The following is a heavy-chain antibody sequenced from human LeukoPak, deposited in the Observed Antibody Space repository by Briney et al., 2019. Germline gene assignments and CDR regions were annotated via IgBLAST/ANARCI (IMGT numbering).Heavy chain of an antibody. Sequence: GGSLRLSCAASGFTFSSYWMSWVRQAPGKGLEWVANIKQDGSEKYYVDSVKGRFTISRDNAKNSLYLQMNSLRAEDTAVYYCARVAGQGSRITMIVVVANTDYWGQGTLVTVSS. CDR3: ARVAGQGSRITMIVVVANTDY. D-gene: IGHD3-22*01. CDR1: GFTFSSYW. CDR2: IKQDGSEK. J-gene: IGHJ4*02. V-gene: IGHV3-7*01.